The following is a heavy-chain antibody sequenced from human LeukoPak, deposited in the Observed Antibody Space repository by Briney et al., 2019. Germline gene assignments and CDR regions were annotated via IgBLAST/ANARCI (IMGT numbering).Heavy chain of an antibody. Sequence: GGSLRLSCAASGFTFTNAWMSWVRQAPGKGPEWVGRIKTKTDGGTIDYAAPVKGRFTISRDDSKNTLYLQMNNLKTEDTAVYYCAYSSAWPFNYWGQGALVTVSS. V-gene: IGHV3-15*01. J-gene: IGHJ4*02. CDR3: AYSSAWPFNY. CDR2: IKTKTDGGTI. CDR1: GFTFTNAW. D-gene: IGHD6-19*01.